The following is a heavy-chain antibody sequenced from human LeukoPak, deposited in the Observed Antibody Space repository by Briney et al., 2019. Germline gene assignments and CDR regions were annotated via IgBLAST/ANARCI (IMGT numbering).Heavy chain of an antibody. CDR1: GFTFDDYA. D-gene: IGHD1-26*01. CDR2: ISGDGGST. CDR3: AKDNSGSYSYYYYYYMDV. J-gene: IGHJ6*03. V-gene: IGHV3-43*02. Sequence: GGSLGLSCAASGFTFDDYAMHWVRQAPGKGLEWVSLISGDGGSTYYADSVKGRFTISRDNSKNSLYLQMNSLRTEDTALYYCAKDNSGSYSYYYYYYMDVWGKGTTVTVSS.